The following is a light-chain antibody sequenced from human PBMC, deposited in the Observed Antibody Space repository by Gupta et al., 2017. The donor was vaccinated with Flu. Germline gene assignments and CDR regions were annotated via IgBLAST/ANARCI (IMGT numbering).Light chain of an antibody. Sequence: DIQMTQSPSSLSASVGDRVTITCQASQDIKTYFNWYQQKPGEAPKLLIYDISTLETGVPSRFSGGGSGTDFTFTISSLQPEDIATYYCQQYHNLPLTFGGGTKVEIK. V-gene: IGKV1-33*01. CDR1: QDIKTY. CDR3: QQYHNLPLT. CDR2: DIS. J-gene: IGKJ4*01.